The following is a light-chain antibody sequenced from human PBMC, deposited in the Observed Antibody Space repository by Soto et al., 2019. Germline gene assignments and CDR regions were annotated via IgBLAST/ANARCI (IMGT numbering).Light chain of an antibody. CDR3: QQHDNFPS. J-gene: IGKJ5*01. V-gene: IGKV1-33*01. CDR2: DAS. Sequence: DIEMSQDPASLSVSEEDRVSITCRASQGISIYLNWFQQKPGKAPKLLIYDASNLQTGVPSRFSGSGSGTDFNLIISRLQPEDIATYSCQQHDNFPSFGQGTRLEIK. CDR1: QGISIY.